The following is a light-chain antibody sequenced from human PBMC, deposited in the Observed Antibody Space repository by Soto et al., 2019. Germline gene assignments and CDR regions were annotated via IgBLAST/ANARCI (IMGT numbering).Light chain of an antibody. V-gene: IGKV3-20*01. J-gene: IGKJ5*01. CDR1: RSVSSNY. CDR3: HQYGRAPYT. CDR2: GVS. Sequence: EIVLTQSPATLSLSTGKRATLYCRASRSVSSNYIAWYQKKPGQAPRLLMYGVSSRATGVPDRFSDSGSGTDFTLTISRLEPEDFAVYYCHQYGRAPYTFGQGTRLEIK.